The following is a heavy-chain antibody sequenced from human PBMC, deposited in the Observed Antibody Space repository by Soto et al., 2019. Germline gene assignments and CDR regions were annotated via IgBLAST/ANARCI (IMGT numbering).Heavy chain of an antibody. CDR3: AKGIAAAADHPYNWFDP. CDR2: ITGRGGRT. V-gene: IGHV3-23*01. J-gene: IGHJ5*02. Sequence: EEQLLESGGGLVQPGGSLRLSCEASGFIFSGYAMTWVRQAPGKGLEWVSAITGRGGRTYYADSVGGRFTISRDNSKNTLYLQMNSLRADDTAVYYCAKGIAAAADHPYNWFDPWGQGTLVTVSS. D-gene: IGHD6-13*01. CDR1: GFIFSGYA.